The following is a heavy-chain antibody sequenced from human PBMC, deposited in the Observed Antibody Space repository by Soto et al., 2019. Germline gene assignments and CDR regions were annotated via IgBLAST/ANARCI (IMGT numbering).Heavy chain of an antibody. D-gene: IGHD2-15*01. V-gene: IGHV1-18*04. CDR1: GYTFTSYG. Sequence: QVQLVQSGAEVKKPGASVKVSCKASGYTFTSYGISWVRQAPGQGLEWMGWISAYNGNTNYAQKLQGRVTMTTDTSTSTDYMELRSLRSDDTAVYYCARDQHCSGGSCYSGYYYYYGMDVWGQGTTVTVSS. J-gene: IGHJ6*02. CDR3: ARDQHCSGGSCYSGYYYYYGMDV. CDR2: ISAYNGNT.